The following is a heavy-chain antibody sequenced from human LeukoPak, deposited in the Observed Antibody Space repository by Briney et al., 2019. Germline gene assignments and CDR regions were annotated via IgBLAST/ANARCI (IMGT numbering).Heavy chain of an antibody. CDR1: GLIFSTYG. D-gene: IGHD2-15*01. J-gene: IGHJ4*02. CDR2: VGGSDET. Sequence: PGGSLRLSCAASGLIFSTYGMSWVRQTPGKGLEWVSSVGGSDETYYADSVKGRFTISRDNAKNSLDLQMNSLRDEDTAVYYCARARASGRSGFDYWGQGTLVTVSS. V-gene: IGHV3-48*02. CDR3: ARARASGRSGFDY.